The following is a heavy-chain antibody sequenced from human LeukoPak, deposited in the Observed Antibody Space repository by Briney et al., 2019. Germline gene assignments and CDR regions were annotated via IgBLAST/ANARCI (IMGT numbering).Heavy chain of an antibody. J-gene: IGHJ5*02. D-gene: IGHD2-21*02. CDR2: IGGSGGTT. V-gene: IGHV3-23*01. Sequence: GGSLRLSCAASGFTFSSYAMSWVRQAPGKGLEWVSGIGGSGGTTYYADSVKGRFTISRDNSKNTLYLQMNSLRAEDTPVYYCARVLVTAYGNWFDPWGQGTLVTVSS. CDR1: GFTFSSYA. CDR3: ARVLVTAYGNWFDP.